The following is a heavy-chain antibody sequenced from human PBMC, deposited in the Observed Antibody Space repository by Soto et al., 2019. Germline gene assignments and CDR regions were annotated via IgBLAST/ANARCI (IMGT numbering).Heavy chain of an antibody. CDR3: AREASVIVVVVAAGVDAFDI. V-gene: IGHV1-69*13. CDR1: GGTFSSYA. D-gene: IGHD2-15*01. CDR2: IIPSFGTA. Sequence: SVKVSCKASGGTFSSYAINWLRQAPGQRLEWMGWIIPSFGTANYAQKFQGRVTITADESTSTAYMELSSLRSEDTAVYYCAREASVIVVVVAAGVDAFDIWGQGTMVTVSS. J-gene: IGHJ3*02.